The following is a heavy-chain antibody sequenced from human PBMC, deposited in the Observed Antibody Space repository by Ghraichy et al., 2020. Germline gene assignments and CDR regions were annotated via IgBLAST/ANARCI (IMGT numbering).Heavy chain of an antibody. Sequence: GGSLRLSCAASGFTFSSYSMNWVRQAPGKGLEWVSYISSSRSSIYYADSVKGRFTISRDNAKNSLYLQMNSLRDEDTAVDYCARGLPNPYYFDYWGQGTLVTVSS. V-gene: IGHV3-48*02. CDR1: GFTFSSYS. CDR3: ARGLPNPYYFDY. CDR2: ISSSRSSI. J-gene: IGHJ4*02.